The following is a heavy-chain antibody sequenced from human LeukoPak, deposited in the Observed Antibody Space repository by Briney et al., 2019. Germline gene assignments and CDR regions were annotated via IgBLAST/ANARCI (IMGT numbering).Heavy chain of an antibody. D-gene: IGHD3-10*02. J-gene: IGHJ6*04. CDR2: ISGSGITI. CDR3: AELGITMIGGV. V-gene: IGHV3-48*04. CDR1: GFTFSSYS. Sequence: GGSLRLSCAATGFTFSSYSMNWVRQAPGKGLEWVSYISGSGITIYYADSVKGRFTISRDNAKNSLYLQMNSLRAGDTAVYYCAELGITMIGGVWGKGTTVTISS.